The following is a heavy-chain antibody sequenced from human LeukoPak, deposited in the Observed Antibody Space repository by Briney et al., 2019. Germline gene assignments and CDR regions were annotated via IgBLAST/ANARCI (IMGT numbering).Heavy chain of an antibody. V-gene: IGHV1-69*05. D-gene: IGHD3-16*01. CDR2: IIPIFGTA. J-gene: IGHJ5*02. Sequence: SVKVSCKASGGTFSSYAISWVRQAPGQGLEWMGGIIPIFGTANYAQKFQGRVTITTDESTSTAYMELSSLRSEDTAVYYCARLPVRHYVWGSYTWGQGTLVTVST. CDR1: GGTFSSYA. CDR3: ARLPVRHYVWGSYT.